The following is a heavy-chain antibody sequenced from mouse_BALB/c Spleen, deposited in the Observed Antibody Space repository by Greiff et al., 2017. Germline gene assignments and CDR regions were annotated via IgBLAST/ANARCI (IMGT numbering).Heavy chain of an antibody. V-gene: IGHV2-9*02. CDR1: GFSLTSYG. D-gene: IGHD1-1*01. Sequence: VQVVESGPGLVAPSQSLSITCTVSGFSLTSYGVHWVRQPPGKGLEWLGVIWAGGSTNYNSALMSRLSISKDNSKSQVFLKMNSLQTDDTAMYYCARDPPYYYGSSLYAMDYWGQGTSVTVSS. CDR2: IWAGGST. J-gene: IGHJ4*01. CDR3: ARDPPYYYGSSLYAMDY.